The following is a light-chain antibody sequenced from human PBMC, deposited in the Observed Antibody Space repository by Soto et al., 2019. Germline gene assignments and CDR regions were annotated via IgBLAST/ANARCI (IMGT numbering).Light chain of an antibody. Sequence: QSVLTQPASVSGSPGQSITISCTGTSSDVGGYNYVSWYQQHPGKAPKLMIYDVSNRPSGVSNRFSGSKSGNTASPTISGLQAEDEADYYCSSYTGSSTYVVFGGGTKVTVL. CDR3: SSYTGSSTYVV. CDR2: DVS. V-gene: IGLV2-14*01. CDR1: SSDVGGYNY. J-gene: IGLJ2*01.